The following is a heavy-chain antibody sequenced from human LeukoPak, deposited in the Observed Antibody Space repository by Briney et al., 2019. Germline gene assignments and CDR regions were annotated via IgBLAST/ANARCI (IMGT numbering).Heavy chain of an antibody. CDR1: GGSFSGYY. J-gene: IGHJ4*02. V-gene: IGHV4-34*01. CDR2: INHSGST. D-gene: IGHD3-22*01. Sequence: PSETLSLTCAVYGGSFSGYYWSWIRQPPGKGLEWIGEINHSGSTNYNPSLKSRVTISVDTSKNQFSLKLSSVTAADTAVCYCARGSYDSSGYYYVFYWGQGTLVTVSS. CDR3: ARGSYDSSGYYYVFY.